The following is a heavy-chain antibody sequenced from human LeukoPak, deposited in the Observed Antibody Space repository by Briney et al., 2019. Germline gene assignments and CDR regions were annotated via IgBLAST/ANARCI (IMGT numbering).Heavy chain of an antibody. V-gene: IGHV3-23*01. D-gene: IGHD3-10*01. CDR2: ISDTGGST. CDR1: GFTFSSYG. Sequence: GGSLRLSCAASGFTFSSYGMHWVRQAPGKGLEWVSSISDTGGSTYSADSVKGRFTISRDNSKNTLYLQMNSLRAEDTAVYYCASLLWFGESHFDYWGQGTLVTVSS. CDR3: ASLLWFGESHFDY. J-gene: IGHJ4*02.